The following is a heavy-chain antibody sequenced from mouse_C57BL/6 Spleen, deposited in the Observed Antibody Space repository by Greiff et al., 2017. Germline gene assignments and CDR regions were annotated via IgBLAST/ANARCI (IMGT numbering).Heavy chain of an antibody. CDR2: IDPEDGDT. V-gene: IGHV14-1*01. Sequence: EVQLKESGAELVRPGASVKLSCTASGFNIKDYYMHWVKQRPEQGLEWIGRIDPEDGDTEYAPKFQGKATMTADTSSNTAYLQLSSLTSEDTAVYYCTRDYGSSYGGWFAYWGQGTLVTVSA. D-gene: IGHD1-1*01. CDR1: GFNIKDYY. J-gene: IGHJ3*01. CDR3: TRDYGSSYGGWFAY.